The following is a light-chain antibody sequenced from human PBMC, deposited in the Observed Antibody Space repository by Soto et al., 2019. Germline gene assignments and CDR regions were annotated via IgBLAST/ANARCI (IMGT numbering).Light chain of an antibody. Sequence: EIVLTQSPGTLSLSPGERATLSCRASQSVSSSYLAWYQQKPGQAPRLLIYGASSRATGIPDRFSCSGSGADFTLTISILEPEDFPVYYCQQYGSSPGTFGQGTKVEIK. J-gene: IGKJ1*01. V-gene: IGKV3-20*01. CDR2: GAS. CDR1: QSVSSSY. CDR3: QQYGSSPGT.